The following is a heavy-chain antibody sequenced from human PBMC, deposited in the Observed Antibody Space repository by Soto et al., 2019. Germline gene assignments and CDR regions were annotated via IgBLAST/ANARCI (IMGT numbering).Heavy chain of an antibody. CDR2: IHYNGDT. CDR1: GDSISSYS. V-gene: IGHV4-59*01. D-gene: IGHD2-2*03. Sequence: PSETLSLTCTVSGDSISSYSWSWIRQPPGKGLEWIGNIHYNGDTKYSPSLKSRVTISVDTSKNHFSLKLFSVTTADTAVYFCAREGNLGRWIQPLDSWGQGTLVTVSS. CDR3: AREGNLGRWIQPLDS. J-gene: IGHJ4*02.